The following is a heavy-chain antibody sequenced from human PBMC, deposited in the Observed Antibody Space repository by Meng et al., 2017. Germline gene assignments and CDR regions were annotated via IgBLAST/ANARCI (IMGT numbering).Heavy chain of an antibody. V-gene: IGHV3-30*04. D-gene: IGHD3-10*01. J-gene: IGHJ4*02. CDR3: ARGRRRGVIITGFGSVGGAGDY. Sequence: GESLKISCAASGFTFSSYAMHWVRQAPGKGLEWVAVISYDGSNKYYADSVKGRFTISRDNSKNTLYLQMNSLRAEDTAVYYCARGRRRGVIITGFGSVGGAGDYWGQGTLVTVSS. CDR2: ISYDGSNK. CDR1: GFTFSSYA.